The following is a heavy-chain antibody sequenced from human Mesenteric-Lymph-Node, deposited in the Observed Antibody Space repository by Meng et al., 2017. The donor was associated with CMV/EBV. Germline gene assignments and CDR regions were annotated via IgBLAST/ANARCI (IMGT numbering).Heavy chain of an antibody. Sequence: GESLKISCAASGFTFTTYDMTWVRQAPGKGLEWISSINNGADRTYYAESVRGRFTISRDNSKNTLHLQMNSLRAKDTAVYYCAKKGTTVSPGNWFDSWGQGTLVTVSS. V-gene: IGHV3-23*01. CDR2: INNGADRT. J-gene: IGHJ5*01. D-gene: IGHD4-11*01. CDR1: GFTFTTYD. CDR3: AKKGTTVSPGNWFDS.